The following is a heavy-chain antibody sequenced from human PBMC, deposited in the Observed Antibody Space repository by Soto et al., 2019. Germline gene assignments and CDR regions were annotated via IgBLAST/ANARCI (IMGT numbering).Heavy chain of an antibody. V-gene: IGHV3-74*01. CDR2: INGDASTI. CDR3: AKEGSRGSGWNLDY. CDR1: GFTFSPFW. J-gene: IGHJ4*02. Sequence: GGSLRLSCAASGFTFSPFWMHWVRQAPGKGLVWVSHINGDASTIDYADSVKGRFTISRDNSKNTLYLQMNSLRAEDTAVYYCAKEGSRGSGWNLDYWGQGTLVTVSS. D-gene: IGHD6-19*01.